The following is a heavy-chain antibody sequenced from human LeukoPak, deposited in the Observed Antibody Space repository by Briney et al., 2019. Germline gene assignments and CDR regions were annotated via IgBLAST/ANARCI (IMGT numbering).Heavy chain of an antibody. D-gene: IGHD3-22*01. J-gene: IGHJ4*02. CDR3: ARGDYYDSSGYYD. CDR2: IYCSGST. Sequence: SQTLSLTCTVSGGSISSGGYYWSWIRQHPGKGLEWIGYIYCSGSTNYNPSLKSRVTISVDTSKNQFSLKLSSVTAADTAVYYCARGDYYDSSGYYDWGQGTLVTVSS. CDR1: GGSISSGGYY. V-gene: IGHV4-31*03.